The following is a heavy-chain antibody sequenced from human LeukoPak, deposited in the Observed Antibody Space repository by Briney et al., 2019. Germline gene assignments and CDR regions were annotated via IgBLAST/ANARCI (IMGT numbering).Heavy chain of an antibody. V-gene: IGHV3-7*01. J-gene: IGHJ4*02. CDR2: IKQDGSEK. CDR3: ARVSYCGGDCSSQAGMDYFDY. D-gene: IGHD2-21*02. CDR1: GFTFSSYW. Sequence: PGGSLRLSCAASGFTFSSYWMSWVRQAPGKGLVWVANIKQDGSEKYYVDSMKGRFTISRDNAKNSLYLQMNSLRAEDTAVYYCARVSYCGGDCSSQAGMDYFDYWGQGTLVTVSS.